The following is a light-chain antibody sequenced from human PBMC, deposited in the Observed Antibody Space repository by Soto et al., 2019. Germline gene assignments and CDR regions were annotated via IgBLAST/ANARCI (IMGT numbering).Light chain of an antibody. CDR2: GAS. Sequence: EIVLTQSPGTLSLSPGERATLSCRASQSVSSSYLAWYQQKPGQAPRLLIYGASSRATGIPDRFSGSGSGTDFTLTISTLEPEDFALYYCLQYGSSPFTFGPGTKVDIK. CDR3: LQYGSSPFT. J-gene: IGKJ3*01. CDR1: QSVSSSY. V-gene: IGKV3-20*01.